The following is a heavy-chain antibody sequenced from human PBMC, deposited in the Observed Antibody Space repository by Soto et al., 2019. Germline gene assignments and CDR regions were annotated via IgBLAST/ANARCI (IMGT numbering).Heavy chain of an antibody. Sequence: EVQLLESGGDLIQPGGSLRLSCAASGFTFNIYAMTWVRQAPGKGVEWVSAISRYGDFTYYADSVEGRFTISRDNSKNTLYLQMNSLRAEDTAVYYCAKDRYLDHDSRGYLFDNWGQGTLVTVSS. CDR2: ISRYGDFT. V-gene: IGHV3-23*01. CDR1: GFTFNIYA. CDR3: AKDRYLDHDSRGYLFDN. J-gene: IGHJ4*02. D-gene: IGHD3-22*01.